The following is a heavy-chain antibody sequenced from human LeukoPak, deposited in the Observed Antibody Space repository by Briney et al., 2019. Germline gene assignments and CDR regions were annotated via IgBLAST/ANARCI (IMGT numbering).Heavy chain of an antibody. Sequence: ASVKVSCKASGYTFTSYAMHWVRQAPGQRPEWMGWINAGNGNTKYSQKFQGRVTITRDTSASTAYMELSSLRPEDTAVYYCARVQSAYCSSSSCYGGYFDYWGRGPLVTVS. V-gene: IGHV1-3*01. CDR3: ARVQSAYCSSSSCYGGYFDY. CDR1: GYTFTSYA. CDR2: INAGNGNT. J-gene: IGHJ4*02. D-gene: IGHD2-2*01.